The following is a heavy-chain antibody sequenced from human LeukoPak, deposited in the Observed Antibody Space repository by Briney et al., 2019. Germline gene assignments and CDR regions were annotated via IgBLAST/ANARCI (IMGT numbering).Heavy chain of an antibody. V-gene: IGHV3-30-3*01. CDR1: GFTFSSYA. Sequence: GRSLRLSCAASGFTFSSYAMHWVRQAPGKGLEWVAVISYDGSNKYYADSVKGRFTISRDNSKNTLYLQMNSLRAEDTAVYYCARGVYWGQGALVTVSP. J-gene: IGHJ4*02. CDR3: ARGVY. CDR2: ISYDGSNK.